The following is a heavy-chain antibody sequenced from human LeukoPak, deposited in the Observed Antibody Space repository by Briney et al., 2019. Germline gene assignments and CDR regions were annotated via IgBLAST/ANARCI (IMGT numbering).Heavy chain of an antibody. J-gene: IGHJ6*03. Sequence: SETLSLTCAVSGYSISSGYHWGWVRQPPGKGLEWIGSIYHSGKTYYNPSLMSRVTVSVDTSKNQFSLRLTSVTATDTAVYYCARRWNYGRNYYIDVWGKGATVSVSS. V-gene: IGHV4-38-2*01. CDR1: GYSISSGYH. CDR3: ARRWNYGRNYYIDV. D-gene: IGHD1-7*01. CDR2: IYHSGKT.